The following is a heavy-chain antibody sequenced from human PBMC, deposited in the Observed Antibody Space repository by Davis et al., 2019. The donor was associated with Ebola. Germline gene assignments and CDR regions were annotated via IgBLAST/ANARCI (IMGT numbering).Heavy chain of an antibody. CDR3: AVLAGY. J-gene: IGHJ4*02. V-gene: IGHV4-59*01. CDR2: FFYSGST. D-gene: IGHD2/OR15-2a*01. Sequence: GSLRLSCSVSGGSISTYYWNWIRQPPGKGLEWIGYFFYSGSTNYNPSLTSRATISLDTSNNQVSLKLSSVTAADTAVYYCAVLAGYWGQGTLVTVSS. CDR1: GGSISTYY.